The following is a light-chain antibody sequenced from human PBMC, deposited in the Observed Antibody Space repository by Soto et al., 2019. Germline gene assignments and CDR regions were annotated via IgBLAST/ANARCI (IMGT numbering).Light chain of an antibody. CDR1: SSDIGSNNY. CDR2: EVS. J-gene: IGLJ3*02. CDR3: SSYTTTTRL. V-gene: IGLV2-14*01. Sequence: QSALTQPASVSGSPGQSITISCTGTSSDIGSNNYVSWYQQHPGKAPKLMIYEVSNRPSGVSNHFSGSKSGNTASLTISGLQAEDGAVYYCSSYTTTTRLFGGGTKLTVL.